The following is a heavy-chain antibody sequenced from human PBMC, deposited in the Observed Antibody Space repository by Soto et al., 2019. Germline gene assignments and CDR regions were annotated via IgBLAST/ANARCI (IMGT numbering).Heavy chain of an antibody. J-gene: IGHJ4*02. D-gene: IGHD6-6*01. CDR1: GYTFTSYG. Sequence: ASVKVSCKASGYTFTSYGISWVRQAPGQGLEWMGWISAYNGNTNYAQKLQGRVTMTTDTSTSTAYMELSSLRSEDTAVYYCARVGSSSPDEILDYWGQGTLVTVSS. CDR3: ARVGSSSPDEILDY. V-gene: IGHV1-18*01. CDR2: ISAYNGNT.